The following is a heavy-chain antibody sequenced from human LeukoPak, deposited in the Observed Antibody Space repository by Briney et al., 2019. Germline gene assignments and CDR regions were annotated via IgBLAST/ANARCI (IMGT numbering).Heavy chain of an antibody. V-gene: IGHV1-18*01. CDR1: GYTLTELS. Sequence: ASVKVSCTVSGYTLTELSMHWVRQAPGQGLEWMGWISAYNGNTNYAQKLQGRVTMTTDTSTSTAYMELRSLRSDDTAVYYCAREAGYSYGLALYWGQGTLVTVSS. D-gene: IGHD5-18*01. J-gene: IGHJ4*02. CDR2: ISAYNGNT. CDR3: AREAGYSYGLALY.